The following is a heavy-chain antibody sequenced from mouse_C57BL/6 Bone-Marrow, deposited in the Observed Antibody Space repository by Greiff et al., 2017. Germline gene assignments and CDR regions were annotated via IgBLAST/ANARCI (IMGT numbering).Heavy chain of an antibody. D-gene: IGHD2-5*01. CDR2: IRSKSNNYAT. Sequence: EVQGVESGGGLVQPKGSLKLSCAASGFSFNTYAMNWVRQAPGKGLEWVARIRSKSNNYATYYADSVKDRFTISRDDSESMLYLQMNNLKTEDTAMYYCVRQLLYSNAWFAYWGQGTLVTVSA. CDR1: GFSFNTYA. CDR3: VRQLLYSNAWFAY. V-gene: IGHV10-1*01. J-gene: IGHJ3*01.